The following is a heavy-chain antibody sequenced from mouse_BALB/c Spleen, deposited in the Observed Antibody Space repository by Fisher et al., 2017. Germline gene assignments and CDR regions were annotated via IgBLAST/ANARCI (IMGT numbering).Heavy chain of an antibody. CDR3: ARDYGTYAMDY. J-gene: IGHJ4*01. D-gene: IGHD1-1*01. Sequence: KGKATLTVDKSSSTAYMQLKSLTSEDSAVYYCARDYGTYAMDYWGQGTSVTVSS. V-gene: IGHV1-42*01.